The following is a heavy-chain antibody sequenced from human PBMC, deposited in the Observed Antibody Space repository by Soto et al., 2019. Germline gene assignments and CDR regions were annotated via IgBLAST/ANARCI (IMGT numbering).Heavy chain of an antibody. Sequence: SETLSLTCTVSGGSISSGDYYWSWIRQPPGKGLEWIGYIYYSGSTYYNPSLKSRVTISVDTSKNQFSLKLSSVTTADTAVYYCARGPHYYDSSGYSSDYWGQGTLVTVSS. CDR1: GGSISSGDYY. CDR2: IYYSGST. J-gene: IGHJ4*02. V-gene: IGHV4-30-4*01. CDR3: ARGPHYYDSSGYSSDY. D-gene: IGHD3-22*01.